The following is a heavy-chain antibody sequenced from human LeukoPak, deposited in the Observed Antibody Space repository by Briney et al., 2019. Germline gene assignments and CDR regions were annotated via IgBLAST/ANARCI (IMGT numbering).Heavy chain of an antibody. Sequence: ASVKVSCKASGYTFTSYDINWVRQATGQGLEWMGWMNPNSGNTGYAQKFQGRVTMTRNTSISTVYMELSSLRSEDTAVYYCARGLSIGRGFYYMDVWGKGTTVTVSS. J-gene: IGHJ6*03. CDR2: MNPNSGNT. CDR1: GYTFTSYD. V-gene: IGHV1-8*01. D-gene: IGHD2/OR15-2a*01. CDR3: ARGLSIGRGFYYMDV.